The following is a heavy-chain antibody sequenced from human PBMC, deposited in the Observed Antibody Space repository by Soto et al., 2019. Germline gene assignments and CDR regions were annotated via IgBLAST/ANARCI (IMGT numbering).Heavy chain of an antibody. V-gene: IGHV4-31*03. CDR3: ARGGVVTRHFDS. J-gene: IGHJ4*02. CDR1: GGAISSGGYH. Sequence: SETLSLTCNVSGGAISSGGYHWSWIRQYPGKGLEWIGHTFHSGSTNYNPSLQIRLTISVNTSKNQFSLHLISVTAADTAVYFCARGGVVTRHFDSCGQGTLVTVYS. D-gene: IGHD3-3*01. CDR2: TFHSGST.